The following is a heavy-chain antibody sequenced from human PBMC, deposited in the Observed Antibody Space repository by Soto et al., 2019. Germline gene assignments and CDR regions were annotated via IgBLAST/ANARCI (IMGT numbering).Heavy chain of an antibody. D-gene: IGHD6-13*01. CDR1: GYTFTSYY. CDR2: INPSGGST. J-gene: IGHJ4*02. Sequence: ASVKVSCKASGYTFTSYYMHWVRQAPGEGLEWMGIINPSGGSTSYAQKFQGRVTMTRDTSTSTVYMELSSLRSEDTAVYYCAREVGDRGRSSCVIFDYWGQGTLVPVSS. V-gene: IGHV1-46*01. CDR3: AREVGDRGRSSCVIFDY.